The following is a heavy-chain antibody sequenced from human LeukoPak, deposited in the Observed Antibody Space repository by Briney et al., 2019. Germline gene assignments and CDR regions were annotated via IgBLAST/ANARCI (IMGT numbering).Heavy chain of an antibody. J-gene: IGHJ5*02. CDR3: AKVGEASSGWYTGWFDP. Sequence: GGSLRLSCAVSGFTFSSYAMNWVRQAPGKGLEWVSGLSGSGDTTRYAESVKGRFTISRDNSKNTVYLQINSLRAEDTAVYYCAKVGEASSGWYTGWFDPRGQGTLVTVSS. D-gene: IGHD6-19*01. V-gene: IGHV3-23*01. CDR1: GFTFSSYA. CDR2: LSGSGDTT.